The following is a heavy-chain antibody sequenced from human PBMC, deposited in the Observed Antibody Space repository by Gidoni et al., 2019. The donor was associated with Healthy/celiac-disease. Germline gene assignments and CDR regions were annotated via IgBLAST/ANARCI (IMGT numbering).Heavy chain of an antibody. V-gene: IGHV3-48*01. J-gene: IGHJ6*02. D-gene: IGHD3-22*01. CDR1: GFTFSSYS. CDR3: ARVTYYYDSSGYYRYYYYGMDV. CDR2: ISSSSSTI. Sequence: EVQLVESGGGLVQPGGSLRLSCAASGFTFSSYSMNWVRQAPGKGLEWVSYISSSSSTIYYADSVKGRFTISRDNAKNSLYLQMNSLRAEDTAVYYCARVTYYYDSSGYYRYYYYGMDVWGQGTTVTVSS.